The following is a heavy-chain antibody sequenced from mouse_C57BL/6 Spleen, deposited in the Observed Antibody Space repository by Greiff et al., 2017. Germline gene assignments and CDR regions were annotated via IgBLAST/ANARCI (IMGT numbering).Heavy chain of an antibody. J-gene: IGHJ4*01. CDR2: ISSGSSTI. V-gene: IGHV5-17*01. Sequence: EVHLVESGGGLVKPGGSLKLSCAASGFTFSDYGMHWVRQAPEKGLEWVAYISSGSSTIYYADTVKGRFTISRDNAKNTLFLQMTSLRSEDTAMYYCASHGYPSYAMDYWGQGTSVTVSS. D-gene: IGHD2-2*01. CDR3: ASHGYPSYAMDY. CDR1: GFTFSDYG.